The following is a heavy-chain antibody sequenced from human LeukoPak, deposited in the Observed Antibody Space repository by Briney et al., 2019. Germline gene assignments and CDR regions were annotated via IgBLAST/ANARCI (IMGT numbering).Heavy chain of an antibody. Sequence: GGSLRLSCAASGFTFSGYAMSWVRQAPGKGLGWVSAISGSGGSTYYADSVKGRFTISRDNSKNTLYLQMNSLRAEDTAVYYCAKSFLGITMVRGVIMALDYWGQGTLVTVSS. CDR1: GFTFSGYA. D-gene: IGHD3-10*01. CDR2: ISGSGGST. CDR3: AKSFLGITMVRGVIMALDY. J-gene: IGHJ4*02. V-gene: IGHV3-23*01.